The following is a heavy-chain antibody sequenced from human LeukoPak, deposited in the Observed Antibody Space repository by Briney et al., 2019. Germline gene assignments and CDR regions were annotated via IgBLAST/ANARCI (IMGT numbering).Heavy chain of an antibody. D-gene: IGHD6-19*01. CDR2: IYYSGST. V-gene: IGHV4-59*08. CDR3: ARQQWLEQDAFDI. J-gene: IGHJ3*02. Sequence: SETLSLTCTVSGGSISTYYWSWIRQPPGKGLEWIGYIYYSGSTNYNPSLKGRVTISVDTSKNQFSLKLSSVTAADTAVYYCARQQWLEQDAFDIWGQGTMVTVSS. CDR1: GGSISTYY.